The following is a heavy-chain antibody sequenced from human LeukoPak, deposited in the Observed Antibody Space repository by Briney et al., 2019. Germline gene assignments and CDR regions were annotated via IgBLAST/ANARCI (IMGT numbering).Heavy chain of an antibody. J-gene: IGHJ4*02. CDR2: ISGSGTYI. V-gene: IGHV3-21*04. Sequence: GGSLRLSCAASGFTFSNYSMNWVRQAPGKGLEWVSSISGSGTYIYYADSVKGRFTISRENAKNTLYLQMNSLRAEDTAVYYCAKKGYYDGSGYYMYYFDHWGQGTLVTVSS. CDR1: GFTFSNYS. D-gene: IGHD3-22*01. CDR3: AKKGYYDGSGYYMYYFDH.